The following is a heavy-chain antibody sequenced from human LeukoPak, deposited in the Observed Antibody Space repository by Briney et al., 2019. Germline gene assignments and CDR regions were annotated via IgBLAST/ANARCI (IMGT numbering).Heavy chain of an antibody. CDR1: GGSISSSSYY. Sequence: SETLSLTCTVSGGSISSSSYYWGWIRQPPGKGLEWIGSIYYSGSTYYNPSLESRVTISVDTSKNQFSLKLSSVTAADTAVYYCAAGKGFGVVIIDYWGQGTLVTVSS. D-gene: IGHD3-3*01. V-gene: IGHV4-39*07. J-gene: IGHJ4*02. CDR3: AAGKGFGVVIIDY. CDR2: IYYSGST.